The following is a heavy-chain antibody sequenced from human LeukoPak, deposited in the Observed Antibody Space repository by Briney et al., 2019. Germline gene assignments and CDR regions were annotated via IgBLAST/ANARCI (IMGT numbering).Heavy chain of an antibody. V-gene: IGHV4-39*07. CDR3: ARGGRSSSSWFDP. D-gene: IGHD6-6*01. CDR1: GGSISSSSYY. J-gene: IGHJ5*02. CDR2: IYYSGST. Sequence: SETLSLTCTVSGGSISSSSYYWGWIRQPPGKGLEWIGSIYYSGSTYYNPSLKSRVTISVDTSKNQFSLKLSSVTVADTAVYYCARGGRSSSSWFDPWGQGTLVTVSS.